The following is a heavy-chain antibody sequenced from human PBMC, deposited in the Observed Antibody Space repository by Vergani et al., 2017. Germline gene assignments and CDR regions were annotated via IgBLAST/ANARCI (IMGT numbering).Heavy chain of an antibody. Sequence: QVQLVQSGAEVKKPGASVKVSCKASGYTFTGYYMHWVRQAPGQGLEWMGWINPNSGGTNYAQKFQGWVTMTRDTSISTAYMELSSMGSDDTAVYYCARADYDFWSGYYLDYWGQGTLVTVSS. CDR2: INPNSGGT. CDR1: GYTFTGYY. D-gene: IGHD3-3*01. J-gene: IGHJ4*02. CDR3: ARADYDFWSGYYLDY. V-gene: IGHV1-2*04.